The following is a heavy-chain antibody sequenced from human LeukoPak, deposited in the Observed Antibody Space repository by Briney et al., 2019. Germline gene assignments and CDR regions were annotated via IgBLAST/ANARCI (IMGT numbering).Heavy chain of an antibody. Sequence: AAVTVSCKGSGYTFTSYGISWVGQAPGQGLEWMGWISAYNGNTNYAQKLQGRVTMTTDTSTSTAYMELRSLRSDDTAVYYCARVSCSSTSCYSAFDYWGQGTLVTVSS. V-gene: IGHV1-18*01. CDR3: ARVSCSSTSCYSAFDY. D-gene: IGHD2-2*01. CDR2: ISAYNGNT. CDR1: GYTFTSYG. J-gene: IGHJ4*02.